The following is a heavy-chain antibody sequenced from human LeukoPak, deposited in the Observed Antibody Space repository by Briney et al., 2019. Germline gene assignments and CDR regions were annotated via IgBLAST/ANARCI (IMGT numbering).Heavy chain of an antibody. V-gene: IGHV5-51*04. Sequence: GESLKISCKGSGYSFPTYWIGWVRQMPGEGLEWMGIIYPGDSDTTYSPSFQGQVTISADKPISTAYLQWSSLKASDTAIYYCARVGGAEYSSSQPFDYWGQGTLVTVSS. CDR3: ARVGGAEYSSSQPFDY. CDR1: GYSFPTYW. D-gene: IGHD6-13*01. J-gene: IGHJ4*02. CDR2: IYPGDSDT.